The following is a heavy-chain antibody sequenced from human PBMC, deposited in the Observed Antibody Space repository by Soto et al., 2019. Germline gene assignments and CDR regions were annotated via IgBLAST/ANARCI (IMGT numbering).Heavy chain of an antibody. J-gene: IGHJ4*02. CDR1: GFTFSSYE. V-gene: IGHV3-48*03. Sequence: EVQLVESGGGLVQPGGSLRLSCAASGFTFSSYEMNWVRQAPGKGLEWVSYISISGSTIYYADSVKGRFTISRDNAKNSLYLQLTSLRAEDTAVYYCERGPEAYYGSGSYGIDYWGQGTLVTVSS. CDR2: ISISGSTI. CDR3: ERGPEAYYGSGSYGIDY. D-gene: IGHD3-10*01.